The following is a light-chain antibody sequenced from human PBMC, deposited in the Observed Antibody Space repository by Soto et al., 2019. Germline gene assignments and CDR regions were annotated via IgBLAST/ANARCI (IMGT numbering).Light chain of an antibody. CDR2: AAS. CDR3: QQDYNLTGT. Sequence: DIQMTQSPSSLSASVGDRVTITCRASQSISSYLNWYQQKPGKAPKLLIYAASSLQSGVPSRFSGSGSGTDFTLTISSLQPEDFAVYYCQQDYNLTGTFGGGTKVDIK. V-gene: IGKV1-39*01. J-gene: IGKJ4*01. CDR1: QSISSY.